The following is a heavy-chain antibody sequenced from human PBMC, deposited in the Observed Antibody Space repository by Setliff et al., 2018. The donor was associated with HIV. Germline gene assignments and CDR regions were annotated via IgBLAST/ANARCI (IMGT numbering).Heavy chain of an antibody. CDR1: GDSFSTSSYF. V-gene: IGHV4-39*01. CDR2: IYYTGFA. J-gene: IGHJ4*02. Sequence: SETLSLTCSVSGDSFSTSSYFWGWVRQSPGKGLEWIGNIYYTGFAYSSPSLKSRVIMSIGTSKSQFSLNLTSVTDSDTAVYYCTRQGRGDPGLATTRLDYWGQGKLVTVSS. CDR3: TRQGRGDPGLATTRLDY. D-gene: IGHD1-1*01.